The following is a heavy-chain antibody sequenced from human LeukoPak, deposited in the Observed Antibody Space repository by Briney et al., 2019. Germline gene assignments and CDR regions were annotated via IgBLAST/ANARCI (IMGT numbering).Heavy chain of an antibody. Sequence: GGSLRPSCAASGFTFSNYFMHWVRQAPGKGLEWVADIASDGSHTFYVESVKGRFTISRDNSKNTLYLQMNSLGPEDTAVYFCARERQDTVIHSGAFGIWGQGTMVTVSS. D-gene: IGHD2-21*02. J-gene: IGHJ3*02. V-gene: IGHV3-30-3*01. CDR3: ARERQDTVIHSGAFGI. CDR2: IASDGSHT. CDR1: GFTFSNYF.